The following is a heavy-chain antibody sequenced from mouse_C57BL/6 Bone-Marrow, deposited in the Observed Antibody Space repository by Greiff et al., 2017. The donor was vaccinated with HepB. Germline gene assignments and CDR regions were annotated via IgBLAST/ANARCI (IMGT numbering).Heavy chain of an antibody. D-gene: IGHD2-2*01. CDR3: ARGGLDYFDY. CDR1: GYAFTNYL. CDR2: INPGSGGT. V-gene: IGHV1-54*01. J-gene: IGHJ2*01. Sequence: VQLKESGAELVRPGTSVKVSCKASGYAFTNYLIEWVKQRPGQGLEWIGVINPGSGGTNYNEKFKGKATLTADKSSSTAYMQLSSLTSEDSAVYFCARGGLDYFDYWGQGTTLTVSS.